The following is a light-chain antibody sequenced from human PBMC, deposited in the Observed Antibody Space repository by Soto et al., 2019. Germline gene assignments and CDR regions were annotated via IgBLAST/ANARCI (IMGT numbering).Light chain of an antibody. V-gene: IGKV2-28*01. CDR3: MQALQTPRT. J-gene: IGKJ3*01. CDR1: QSLLHSNGYND. Sequence: DIVMTQSPLSLPVTPGEPASISCRSSQSLLHSNGYNDFDWYLQKPGQSPQLLIYLGSNRASGVPDRFSGSGSGTDFTLKISRVEAEDVGVYYCMQALQTPRTFGPGTKVDIK. CDR2: LGS.